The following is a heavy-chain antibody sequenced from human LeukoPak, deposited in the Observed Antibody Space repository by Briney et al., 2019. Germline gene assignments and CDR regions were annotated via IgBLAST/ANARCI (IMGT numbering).Heavy chain of an antibody. J-gene: IGHJ5*02. CDR2: ISWNSGDI. Sequence: GGSLRLSCAASGFTFDDYAMHWVRQAPGKGLEWVSGISWNSGDIEYADSVKGRFTISRDNSKNTLYLQMNSLRAEDTAVYYCARDGVTAHNWFDPWGQGTLVTVSS. D-gene: IGHD2-21*02. CDR1: GFTFDDYA. V-gene: IGHV3-9*01. CDR3: ARDGVTAHNWFDP.